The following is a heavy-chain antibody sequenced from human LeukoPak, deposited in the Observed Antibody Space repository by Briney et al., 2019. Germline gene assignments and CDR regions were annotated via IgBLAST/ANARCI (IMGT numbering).Heavy chain of an antibody. J-gene: IGHJ1*01. CDR1: GGSISSGGYY. CDR3: ARESGIAATREFQH. V-gene: IGHV4-31*03. D-gene: IGHD6-13*01. CDR2: IYYSGNT. Sequence: NPSETLSLTCTVSGGSISSGGYYWRWIRQHPGKGLEWIGYIYYSGNTYYNPSLMSRVTISVDKSKNQFSLKLSSVTAADTAVYYCARESGIAATREFQHWGQGTLVTVSS.